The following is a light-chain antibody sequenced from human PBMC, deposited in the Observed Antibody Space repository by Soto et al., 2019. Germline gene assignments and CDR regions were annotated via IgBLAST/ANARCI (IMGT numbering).Light chain of an antibody. Sequence: QSVLTQPPSVSGAPGQRVTISCTGSSSNIGTPYDVHWYQQLPGTAPKLLIYGNSNRPSGVPDRFSGSKSGTSASLAITGLQAEDEADYYCQSYDSSLSGYVIFGGGTKLTDL. CDR3: QSYDSSLSGYVI. CDR1: SSNIGTPYD. J-gene: IGLJ2*01. V-gene: IGLV1-40*01. CDR2: GNS.